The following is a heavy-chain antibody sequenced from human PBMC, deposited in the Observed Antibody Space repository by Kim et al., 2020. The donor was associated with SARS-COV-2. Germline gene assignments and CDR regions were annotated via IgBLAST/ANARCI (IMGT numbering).Heavy chain of an antibody. CDR2: ISSSSSYT. CDR1: GFTFSDYY. J-gene: IGHJ4*02. CDR3: ASHRGNYAPFDY. D-gene: IGHD1-7*01. Sequence: GGSLRLSCAASGFTFSDYYMSWIRQAPGKGLEWVSYISSSSSYTNYADSVKGRFTISRDNAKNSLYLQMNSLRAEDTAVYYCASHRGNYAPFDYWGQGTLVTVSS. V-gene: IGHV3-11*06.